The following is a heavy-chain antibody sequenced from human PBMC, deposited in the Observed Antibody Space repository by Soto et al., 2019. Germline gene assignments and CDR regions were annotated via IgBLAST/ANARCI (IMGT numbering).Heavy chain of an antibody. CDR1: GFSLSTSGVG. D-gene: IGHD3-22*01. Sequence: QITLKESGPTLVKPTQTLTLTCTFSGFSLSTSGVGVGWIRQPPGKALEWLALIYWDDDKRYNPYLKSRLTITQDTSKNQVVLTMTNMDPVDTGTYYCAHGPTDTWFDPWGQGTQVTVSS. CDR2: IYWDDDK. CDR3: AHGPTDTWFDP. V-gene: IGHV2-5*02. J-gene: IGHJ5*02.